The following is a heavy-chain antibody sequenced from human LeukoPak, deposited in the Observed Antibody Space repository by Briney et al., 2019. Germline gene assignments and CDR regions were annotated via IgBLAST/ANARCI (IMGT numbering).Heavy chain of an antibody. CDR2: VYYSGST. CDR3: ARHAPAVAGTGYFDY. J-gene: IGHJ4*02. V-gene: IGHV4-39*01. Sequence: SETLSLTCTVSGGSISSSSYYWGWIRQSPGKGLEWIGSVYYSGSTYYNPSLKSRVTISVDTSKNQFSLMLTSVTAADTAVYYCARHAPAVAGTGYFDYWGQGTLVTV. CDR1: GGSISSSSYY. D-gene: IGHD6-19*01.